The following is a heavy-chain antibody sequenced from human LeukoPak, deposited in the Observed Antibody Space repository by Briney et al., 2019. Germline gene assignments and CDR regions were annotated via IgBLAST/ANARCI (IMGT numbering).Heavy chain of an antibody. CDR3: AREGQLWLGFDY. D-gene: IGHD5-18*01. Sequence: GGSLRLSCAASGFTFSSYGMHWVRQAPGKGLEWVAVIWYGGSNKYYADSVKGRFTISRDNSKNTLYLQMNSLRAEDTAVYYCAREGQLWLGFDYWGQGTLVTVSS. J-gene: IGHJ4*02. CDR2: IWYGGSNK. V-gene: IGHV3-33*08. CDR1: GFTFSSYG.